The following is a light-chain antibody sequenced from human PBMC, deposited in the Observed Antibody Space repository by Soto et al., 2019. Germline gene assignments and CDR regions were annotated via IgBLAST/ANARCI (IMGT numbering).Light chain of an antibody. CDR2: KAS. J-gene: IGKJ2*01. Sequence: DIQVTQSPATLSASVGDTVSITCRASQSVLTWLAWYQQKPGKAPNLLIYKASRLRDGVPSRFSGSGSGTDFTLTITSLQPDDSASYFCQHYFSYPYAFVQGTKLEI. V-gene: IGKV1-5*03. CDR3: QHYFSYPYA. CDR1: QSVLTW.